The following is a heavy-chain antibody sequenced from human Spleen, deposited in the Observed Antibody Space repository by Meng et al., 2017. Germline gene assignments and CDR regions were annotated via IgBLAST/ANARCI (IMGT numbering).Heavy chain of an antibody. D-gene: IGHD5-18*01. J-gene: IGHJ4*02. Sequence: GESLKISCAASGFTFSSYWMHWVRRAPGKGLVWVSRINTDRSTTTYADSVRGRFTIERDNAKSTLYLQMNSLRAEDTAVYYCARGWIQLLSWWGQGTLVTVSS. CDR1: GFTFSSYW. CDR3: ARGWIQLLSW. CDR2: INTDRSTT. V-gene: IGHV3-74*01.